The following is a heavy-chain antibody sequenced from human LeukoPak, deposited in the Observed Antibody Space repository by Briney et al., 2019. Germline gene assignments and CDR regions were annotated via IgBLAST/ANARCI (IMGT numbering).Heavy chain of an antibody. Sequence: SETLFLSCTVSRGHLSSSRYYWVCFPKPPGKGLERIGNFYYSGSTYYNPSLKSRVTMSIDTTDNQFSLKVSSVTAADTAVYYWARSDSSSSVVLGSYYGMDVWGQGTTVTVCS. J-gene: IGHJ6*02. CDR3: ARSDSSSSVVLGSYYGMDV. D-gene: IGHD6-6*01. CDR2: FYYSGST. V-gene: IGHV4-39*01. CDR1: RGHLSSSRYY.